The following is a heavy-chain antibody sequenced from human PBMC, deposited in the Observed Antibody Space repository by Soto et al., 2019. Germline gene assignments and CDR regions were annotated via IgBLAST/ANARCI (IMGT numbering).Heavy chain of an antibody. CDR1: GGSITSSSYY. V-gene: IGHV4-39*01. J-gene: IGHJ4*02. CDR3: ARLIHCLTTSGHFDY. CDR2: INYSGTT. D-gene: IGHD4-4*01. Sequence: QLQLQESGPGLVKPSETLSLTCTVSGGSITSSSYYWAWVRQPPGKGPEWIGSINYSGTTYYNSSLKSRVTISVDTSKNQFSLKLSSVTAAVTSVFYCARLIHCLTTSGHFDYWGQGSLVTVSS.